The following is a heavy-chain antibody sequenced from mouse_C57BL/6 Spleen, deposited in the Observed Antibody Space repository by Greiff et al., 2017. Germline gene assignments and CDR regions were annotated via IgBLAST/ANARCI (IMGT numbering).Heavy chain of an antibody. CDR3: TRGLNAWFAY. CDR2: IDPETGGT. D-gene: IGHD3-3*01. Sequence: VQLQQSGAELVRPGASVTLSCKASGYTFTDYEMHWVKQTPVHGLEWIGAIDPETGGTAYNQKFKGKAILTADKSSSTAYMELRSLTSEDSAVYYCTRGLNAWFAYWGQGTMVTVSA. CDR1: GYTFTDYE. J-gene: IGHJ3*01. V-gene: IGHV1-15*01.